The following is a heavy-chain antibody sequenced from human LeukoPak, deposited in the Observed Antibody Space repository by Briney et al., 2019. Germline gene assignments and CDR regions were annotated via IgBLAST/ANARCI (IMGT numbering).Heavy chain of an antibody. J-gene: IGHJ6*02. CDR3: ARDFCSSTSCHYYYYGLDV. Sequence: PVGSLRLSCAASGFTFTNYGFHWVRQAPGKGLEWGAAMMYDGSNIQYGDSVKGRFTTSKGNSQKTLFLQMTSLRVEDTAVYFCARDFCSSTSCHYYYYGLDVWGQGTTVTVSS. D-gene: IGHD2-2*01. CDR1: GFTFTNYG. V-gene: IGHV3-33*01. CDR2: MMYDGSNI.